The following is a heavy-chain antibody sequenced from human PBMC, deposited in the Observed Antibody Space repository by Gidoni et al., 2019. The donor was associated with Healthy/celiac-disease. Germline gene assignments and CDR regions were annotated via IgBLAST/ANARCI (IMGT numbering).Heavy chain of an antibody. CDR3: ARDSWSQQNYYYYGMDV. D-gene: IGHD1-26*01. J-gene: IGHJ6*02. CDR2: ISSSSSYI. Sequence: EVQLVESGGGLVKPGGSLRLSCAASGFTFSSYSMNWVRQAPGKGLEWVSSISSSSSYIYYADSVKGRFTISRDNAKNSLYLQMNSLRAEDTAVYYCARDSWSQQNYYYYGMDVWGQGTTVTVSS. V-gene: IGHV3-21*01. CDR1: GFTFSSYS.